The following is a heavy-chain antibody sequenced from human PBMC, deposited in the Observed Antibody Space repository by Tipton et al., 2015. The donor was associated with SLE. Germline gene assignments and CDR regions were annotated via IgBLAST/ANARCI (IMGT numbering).Heavy chain of an antibody. CDR1: GFTFSSYG. CDR3: AKRGSYSGSYYAWDY. V-gene: IGHV3-23*01. CDR2: ISGSGGST. D-gene: IGHD1-26*01. Sequence: SLRLSCAASGFTFSSYGMSWVRQAPGKGLEWVSAISGSGGSTYYADSVKGRFTISRDNSKNTLYLQMNSLRAEDTAVYYCAKRGSYSGSYYAWDYWGQGTLVTVSS. J-gene: IGHJ4*02.